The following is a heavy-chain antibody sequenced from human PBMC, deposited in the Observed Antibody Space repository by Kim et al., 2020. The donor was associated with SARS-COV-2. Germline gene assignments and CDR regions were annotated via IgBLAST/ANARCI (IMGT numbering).Heavy chain of an antibody. CDR1: GGSFSGYY. D-gene: IGHD3-9*01. J-gene: IGHJ4*02. CDR3: ARGRGLRYFDWLDSPYYYFDY. Sequence: SETLSLTCAVYGGSFSGYYWSWIRQPPGKGLEWIGEINHSGSTNYNPSLKSRVTISVDTSKNQFSLKLSSVTAADTAVYYCARGRGLRYFDWLDSPYYYFDYWGQGTLVTVSS. CDR2: INHSGST. V-gene: IGHV4-34*01.